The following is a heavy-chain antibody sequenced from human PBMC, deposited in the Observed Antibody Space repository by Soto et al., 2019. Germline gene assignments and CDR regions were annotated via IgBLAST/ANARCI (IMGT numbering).Heavy chain of an antibody. J-gene: IGHJ5*02. CDR1: GGSLGSGDYS. CDR3: ARVPRLLEPTLCFDP. D-gene: IGHD1-1*01. CDR2: IYYSENT. Sequence: LTCTVSGGSLGSGDYSWSWMRQLPGTGLKWIGYIYYSENTYYTPSITRRLTISLNTSQNPFSLNLSSVAAADTAVYFCARVPRLLEPTLCFDPWGQGTLVTVSS. V-gene: IGHV4-30-4*01.